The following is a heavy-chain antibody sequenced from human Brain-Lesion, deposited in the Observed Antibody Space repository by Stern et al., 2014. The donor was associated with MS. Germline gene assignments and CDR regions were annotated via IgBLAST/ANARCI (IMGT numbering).Heavy chain of an antibody. D-gene: IGHD3-3*01. CDR3: ARGGHVLCSRLTCYDDTNWFDP. CDR1: GYTFTDYY. CDR2: INPKSGGA. V-gene: IGHV1-2*02. J-gene: IGHJ5*01. Sequence: QVQLGQSGAEVKKPGASVKVSCRASGYTFTDYYIHWVRQAPGQGLEWMGWINPKSGGANYPQKFQGRVAMTSDTSITSAYMELTSLKSDDSAIYYCARGGHVLCSRLTCYDDTNWFDPWGQGTLVTVSS.